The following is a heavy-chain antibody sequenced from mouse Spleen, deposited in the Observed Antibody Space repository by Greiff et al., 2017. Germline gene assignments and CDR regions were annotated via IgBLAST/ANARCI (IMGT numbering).Heavy chain of an antibody. CDR1: GFTFSSYA. Sequence: EVKLVESGGGLVKLGGSLKLSCAASGFTFSSYAMSWVRQTPEKRLEWVATISSGGGNTYYPDSVKGRFTISRDNAKNTLYLQMSSLKSEDTAMYYCARRGRGSWFAYWGQGTLVTVSA. J-gene: IGHJ3*01. CDR3: ARRGRGSWFAY. CDR2: ISSGGGNT. V-gene: IGHV5-9*04.